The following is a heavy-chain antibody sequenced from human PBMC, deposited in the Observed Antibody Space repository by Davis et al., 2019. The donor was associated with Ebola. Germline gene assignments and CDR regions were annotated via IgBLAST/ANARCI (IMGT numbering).Heavy chain of an antibody. D-gene: IGHD3-3*01. CDR2: VSHSERER. J-gene: IGHJ4*02. Sequence: GESLKISCAASGFTFSSYGMHWVRQAPGKGLEWVAVVSHSERERFYADSVKGRFTIPRDNSENTLYLQMNSLTADDTSVYYCARAGFDEVLDYWGQGTPVTVSS. V-gene: IGHV3-30*19. CDR1: GFTFSSYG. CDR3: ARAGFDEVLDY.